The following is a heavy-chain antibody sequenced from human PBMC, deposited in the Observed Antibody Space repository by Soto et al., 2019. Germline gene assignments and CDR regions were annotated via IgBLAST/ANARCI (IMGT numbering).Heavy chain of an antibody. CDR1: GGSISSGDYY. CDR2: IYYSGRT. J-gene: IGHJ4*02. V-gene: IGHV4-30-4*01. CDR3: VRGVAAAVPLFDY. Sequence: QVQLQESGPGLVKPSQTLSLTCTVSGGSISSGDYYWSWIRQPPGKGLGWIGYIYYSGRTYYNPYLKSRVTISVDTSKNQCSLRLSSVTAADTAVYYCVRGVAAAVPLFDYWGQGTLVTVSS. D-gene: IGHD6-13*01.